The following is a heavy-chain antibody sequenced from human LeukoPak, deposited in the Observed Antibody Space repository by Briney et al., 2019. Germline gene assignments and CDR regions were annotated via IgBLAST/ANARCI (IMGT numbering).Heavy chain of an antibody. J-gene: IGHJ6*03. V-gene: IGHV4-34*01. Sequence: SETLSLTCAVYGGSFSGYYWSWIRQPPGKGLEWIGEINHSGSTNYNPSLKSRVTISVDTSKNQFSLKLSSVTAADTAVYYCARGTRGGVPYSSGWPAVPYYYYMDVWGKGTTVTVSS. CDR1: GGSFSGYY. CDR3: ARGTRGGVPYSSGWPAVPYYYYMDV. CDR2: INHSGST. D-gene: IGHD6-19*01.